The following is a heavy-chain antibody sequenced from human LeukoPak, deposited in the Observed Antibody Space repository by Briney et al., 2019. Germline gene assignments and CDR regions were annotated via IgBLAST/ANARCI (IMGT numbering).Heavy chain of an antibody. V-gene: IGHV3-21*05. CDR2: ISSSSSYT. J-gene: IGHJ4*02. CDR1: GFTFSSYG. D-gene: IGHD6-13*01. Sequence: PGRSLRLSCAASGFTFSSYGMHWVRQAPGKGLEWISYISSSSSYTDYADSVKGRFTISRDNAKSALYLQLNSLRLEDTAVYYCAAGTAADFWGQGTLVTVSS. CDR3: AAGTAADF.